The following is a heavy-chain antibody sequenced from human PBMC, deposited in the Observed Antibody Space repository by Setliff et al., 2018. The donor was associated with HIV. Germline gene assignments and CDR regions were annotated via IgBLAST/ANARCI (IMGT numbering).Heavy chain of an antibody. V-gene: IGHV1-2*02. CDR3: SRDVGVPGRGNALEY. CDR1: GGSFSSYG. CDR2: IDPNSGGT. J-gene: IGHJ4*02. D-gene: IGHD3-10*01. Sequence: GASVKVSCKASGGSFSSYGLSWVRQAPGQGLEWMGWIDPNSGGTNYAQKFEGRVTMTRDTTVNTVYIEVSSLRSDDTAVYYCSRDVGVPGRGNALEYWGQGIPVTVSS.